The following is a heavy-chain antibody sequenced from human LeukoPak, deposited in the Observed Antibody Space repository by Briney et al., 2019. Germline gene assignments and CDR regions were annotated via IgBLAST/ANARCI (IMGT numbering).Heavy chain of an antibody. D-gene: IGHD4-11*01. J-gene: IGHJ4*02. CDR1: GYTLTELS. CDR3: ARGADYKTVKYDY. V-gene: IGHV1-18*01. Sequence: ASVKVSCKVSGYTLTELSMHWVRQAPGQGLEWMGWISAYSGHTNYAQKLQGRVTMTTDRSTSTVYMELRSLRFDDTAVYYCARGADYKTVKYDYWGQGTLVTVSS. CDR2: ISAYSGHT.